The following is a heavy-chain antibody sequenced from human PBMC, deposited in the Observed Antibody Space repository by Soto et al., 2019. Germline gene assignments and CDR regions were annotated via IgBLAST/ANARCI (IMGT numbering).Heavy chain of an antibody. J-gene: IGHJ4*02. CDR1: GYSFTNYW. V-gene: IGHV5-51*01. Sequence: EVQLVQSGAEVKEPGESLKISCQAFGYSFTNYWIVWVRQMPGKGLEWMGIIYPGDSENRYSPSFEGQVTISVDKSVNTAYLQWSSLKDSDTAIYYCARHRAVAVAGTGGDYFDSWGQGTLVTVST. D-gene: IGHD6-19*01. CDR2: IYPGDSEN. CDR3: ARHRAVAVAGTGGDYFDS.